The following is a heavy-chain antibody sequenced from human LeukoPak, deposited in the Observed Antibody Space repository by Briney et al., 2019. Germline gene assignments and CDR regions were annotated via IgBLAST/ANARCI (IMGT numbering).Heavy chain of an antibody. V-gene: IGHV4-59*01. CDR1: GFTFSDYY. Sequence: GSLRLSCAASGFTFSDYYMSWIRQPPGKGLEWIGCIYYSGSTNYNPSLKSRVTISVDTSKNQFSLKLSSVTAADTAVYYCARGLRGRPYYFDYWGQGTLVTVSS. CDR3: ARGLRGRPYYFDY. CDR2: IYYSGST. J-gene: IGHJ4*02. D-gene: IGHD2-15*01.